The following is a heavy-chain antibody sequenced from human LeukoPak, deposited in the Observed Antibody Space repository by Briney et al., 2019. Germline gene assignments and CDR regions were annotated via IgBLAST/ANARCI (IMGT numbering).Heavy chain of an antibody. D-gene: IGHD3-22*01. J-gene: IGHJ4*02. V-gene: IGHV3-30*04. Sequence: GRSLRLSCAASGFTFSSYAMHWVRQAPGKGLEWVAIISYDDSNEYYADSVKGRFTISRDNSKNTLFLQMNSLRAEDTAVYYCARRTPNYYDSSVGPGTFDYWGQGTLVTVSS. CDR1: GFTFSSYA. CDR3: ARRTPNYYDSSVGPGTFDY. CDR2: ISYDDSNE.